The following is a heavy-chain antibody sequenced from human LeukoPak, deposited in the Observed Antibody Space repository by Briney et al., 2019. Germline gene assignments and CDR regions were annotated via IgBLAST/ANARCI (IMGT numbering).Heavy chain of an antibody. CDR1: GGTFSSYA. J-gene: IGHJ6*03. CDR2: IIPIFGTA. V-gene: IGHV1-69*13. D-gene: IGHD3-16*01. CDR3: ARAMRGSYYYYYMDV. Sequence: ASVKVSCKASGGTFSSYAISWVRQAPGQGLEWMGGIIPIFGTANYAQKFQGRVTITADESTSTAYMELSSLRSEDTAVYYCARAMRGSYYYYYMDVWGKGATVTISS.